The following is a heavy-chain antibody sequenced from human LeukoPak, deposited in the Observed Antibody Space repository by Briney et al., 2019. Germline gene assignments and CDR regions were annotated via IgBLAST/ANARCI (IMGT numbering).Heavy chain of an antibody. CDR2: IYYRGST. V-gene: IGHV4-31*03. D-gene: IGHD3-22*01. CDR1: GGSISSGGYY. Sequence: PSETLSLTCTVSGGSISSGGYYWSWIRQHPGKGLEWIGYIYYRGSTYYNPSLKSRVTISVDTSKNKFSLKLSSVTAADTAVYYCASYYYDSSGYYYADYWGQGTLVTVSS. J-gene: IGHJ4*02. CDR3: ASYYYDSSGYYYADY.